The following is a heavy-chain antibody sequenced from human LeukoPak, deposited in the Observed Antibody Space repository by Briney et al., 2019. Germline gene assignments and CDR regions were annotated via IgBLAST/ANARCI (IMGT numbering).Heavy chain of an antibody. D-gene: IGHD2-21*02. V-gene: IGHV3-23*01. CDR1: GFAFSAFA. CDR3: AKGGAAVTDAPHGDVVTTTLDGFDI. Sequence: PGGSLRLSCVASGFAFSAFAISWVRQAPGKGLEWVSAVSGSGGRTFYADSVRGRFTISRDNSKKTVFLQMDSLRAEDTAVYYCAKGGAAVTDAPHGDVVTTTLDGFDIWGQGTMVTVSS. CDR2: VSGSGGRT. J-gene: IGHJ3*02.